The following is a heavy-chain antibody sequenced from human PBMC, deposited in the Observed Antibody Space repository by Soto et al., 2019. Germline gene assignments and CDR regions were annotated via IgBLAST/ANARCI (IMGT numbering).Heavy chain of an antibody. Sequence: ASVKFSCKSSGYTFTGYYMHWVRQAPGQGLEWMGWINPNSGGTNYAQKFQGWVTMTRDTSISTAYMELSRLRSDDTAVYYWARCHRGAYSSEGVWDYYCYGMDVCGPGRTVT. V-gene: IGHV1-2*04. CDR2: INPNSGGT. J-gene: IGHJ6*02. D-gene: IGHD3-16*01. CDR1: GYTFTGYY. CDR3: ARCHRGAYSSEGVWDYYCYGMDV.